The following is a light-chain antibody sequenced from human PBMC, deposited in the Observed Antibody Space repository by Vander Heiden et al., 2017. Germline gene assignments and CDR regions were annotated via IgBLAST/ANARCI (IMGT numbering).Light chain of an antibody. CDR2: AAS. CDR3: QQYESYLST. J-gene: IGKJ2*01. Sequence: AIRMTQSPSSLSASTGDRVTITCRASQGISSYLAWYQQKPGKAPKLLIYAASTLQSGVPSRFSGSGSGTDFTLTISCLQSEDFATYYCQQYESYLSTFGQGTKLEIK. CDR1: QGISSY. V-gene: IGKV1-8*01.